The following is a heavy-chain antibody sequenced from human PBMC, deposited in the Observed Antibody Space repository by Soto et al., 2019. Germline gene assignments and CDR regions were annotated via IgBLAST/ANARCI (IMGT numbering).Heavy chain of an antibody. Sequence: SETLSLTCTVSGGSIISGGYYWSWIRQHPGKGLEWIGYIYYSGSTYYNPSLKSRVTISVDTSKNQFSLKLSSVTAADTAVYYCARVRSSSGFVDYWGQGTLVTVSS. J-gene: IGHJ4*02. V-gene: IGHV4-31*03. CDR3: ARVRSSSGFVDY. CDR2: IYYSGST. CDR1: GGSIISGGYY. D-gene: IGHD6-6*01.